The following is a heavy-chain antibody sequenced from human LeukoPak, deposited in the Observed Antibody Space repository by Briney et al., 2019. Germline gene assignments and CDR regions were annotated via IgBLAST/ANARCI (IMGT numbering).Heavy chain of an antibody. J-gene: IGHJ4*02. CDR3: ARSSNGAYCGGDCYPSYFDY. V-gene: IGHV1-2*06. Sequence: ASVTVSCKASGYTFTGYYMHWVRQAPGQGLEWMGRINPNSGGTNYAQKFQGRVTMTRDTSISTAYMELSRLRSDDTAVYYCARSSNGAYCGGDCYPSYFDYWGQGTLVTVSS. CDR2: INPNSGGT. D-gene: IGHD2-21*02. CDR1: GYTFTGYY.